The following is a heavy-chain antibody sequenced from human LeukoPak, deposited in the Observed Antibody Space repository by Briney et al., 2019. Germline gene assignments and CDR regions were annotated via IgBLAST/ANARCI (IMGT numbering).Heavy chain of an antibody. CDR1: GVTIGNDYYY. J-gene: IGHJ4*02. Sequence: PSETLFLTCTVSGVTIGNDYYYWGWIRQPPGKGLEWIGSIYYSGSTYYNPSLKSRVTISVDTSKNQFSLKVRSVTAADTAVYYCARDLRAGDLALDYWGQGTLVTVSS. CDR2: IYYSGST. V-gene: IGHV4-39*07. CDR3: ARDLRAGDLALDY. D-gene: IGHD7-27*01.